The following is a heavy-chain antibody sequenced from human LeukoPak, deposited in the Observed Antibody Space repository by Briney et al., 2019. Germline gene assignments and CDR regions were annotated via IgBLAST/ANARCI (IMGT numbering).Heavy chain of an antibody. CDR1: GYTFTSYD. V-gene: IGHV1-8*01. J-gene: IGHJ6*03. CDR2: MNPNSGNT. Sequence: ASVKVSCKASGYTFTSYDINWVRQATGQGLERMGWMNPNSGNTGYAQKFQGRVTMTRNTSISTAYMELSSLRSEDTAVYYCARGNSYYDFWSGYPATYYYMDVWGKGTTVTVSS. D-gene: IGHD3-3*01. CDR3: ARGNSYYDFWSGYPATYYYMDV.